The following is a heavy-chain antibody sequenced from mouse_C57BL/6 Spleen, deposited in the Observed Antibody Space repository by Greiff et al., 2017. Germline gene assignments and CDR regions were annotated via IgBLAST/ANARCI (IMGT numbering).Heavy chain of an antibody. J-gene: IGHJ4*01. V-gene: IGHV5-16*01. D-gene: IGHD1-1*02. Sequence: EVQVVESEGGLVQPGSSMKLSCTASGFTFSDYYMAWVRQVPEKGLEWVANINYDGSSTYYLDSLKSRFIISRDNAKNILYLQMSSLKSEDTATYYCARELYYYAMDYWGQGTSVTVSS. CDR1: GFTFSDYY. CDR3: ARELYYYAMDY. CDR2: INYDGSST.